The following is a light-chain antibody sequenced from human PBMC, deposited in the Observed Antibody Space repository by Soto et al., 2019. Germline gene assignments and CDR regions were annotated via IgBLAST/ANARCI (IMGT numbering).Light chain of an antibody. V-gene: IGKV1-39*01. CDR2: SAS. CDR1: QIISNY. J-gene: IGKJ3*01. Sequence: DIQMTQSPSSLSASVGDRVTITCRASQIISNYLNWYQQKPGKAPKLLIYSASSLQSGVPTRFSGSGSGTDFTLTITSLQPEDSATYYCLESYSVPFFSFGPGTKVDIK. CDR3: LESYSVPFFS.